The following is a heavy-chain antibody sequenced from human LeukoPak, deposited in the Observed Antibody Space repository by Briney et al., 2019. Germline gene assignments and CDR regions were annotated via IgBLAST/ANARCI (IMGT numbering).Heavy chain of an antibody. CDR1: GGSISSYY. D-gene: IGHD3/OR15-3a*01. Sequence: SETLSLTCTVSGGSISSYYWSWIRQPPGKGLEWIGYIYYSGSTNYNPSLKSRVTISVDTSKNQFSLKLSSVTAADTAVYYCASWADYYLAFDYWGQGTLVTVSS. V-gene: IGHV4-59*08. CDR2: IYYSGST. CDR3: ASWADYYLAFDY. J-gene: IGHJ4*02.